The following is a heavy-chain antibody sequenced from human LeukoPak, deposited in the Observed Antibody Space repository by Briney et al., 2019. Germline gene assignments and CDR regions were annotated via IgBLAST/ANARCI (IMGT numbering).Heavy chain of an antibody. CDR3: ARWGIYGDSRNWYFDI. V-gene: IGHV3-21*04. J-gene: IGHJ2*01. CDR2: ISSSSSYI. CDR1: GFTFSSYE. Sequence: GGSLRLSCAASGFTFSSYEMNWVRQAPGKGLEWVSSISSSSSYIYYADSVKGRFSISRDNAKNSVYLQMNSLRAEDTAVYYCARWGIYGDSRNWYFDIWGRGTLVTVS. D-gene: IGHD4-17*01.